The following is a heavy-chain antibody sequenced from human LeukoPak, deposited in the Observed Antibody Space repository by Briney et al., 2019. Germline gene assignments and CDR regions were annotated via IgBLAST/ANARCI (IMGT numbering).Heavy chain of an antibody. CDR1: GFTFSSYY. J-gene: IGHJ4*02. CDR2: IKQDGSEK. V-gene: IGHV3-7*01. Sequence: GGSLRLSCAASGFTFSSYYMSWVRQAPGKGLKWVANIKQDGSEKYYMDSVKGRFTISRDNAKNSLYLQMNSLRAEDTAVYYCARGVGTAAAFDYWGQATLVTVSS. D-gene: IGHD2-2*01. CDR3: ARGVGTAAAFDY.